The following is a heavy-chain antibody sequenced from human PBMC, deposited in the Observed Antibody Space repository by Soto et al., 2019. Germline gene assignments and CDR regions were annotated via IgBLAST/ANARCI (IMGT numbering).Heavy chain of an antibody. J-gene: IGHJ4*02. CDR1: GDTFSSYA. CDR3: ARERSRYDITGYYRPDY. D-gene: IGHD3-22*01. CDR2: IIPILGTP. Sequence: SVKVSCKTSGDTFSSYAISWVRQAPGQGLEWMGGIIPILGTPSYAQKFQGRVTITADKSTSTAYMELSSLRSEDTAVYYCARERSRYDITGYYRPDYWGQGTLVTVSS. V-gene: IGHV1-69*10.